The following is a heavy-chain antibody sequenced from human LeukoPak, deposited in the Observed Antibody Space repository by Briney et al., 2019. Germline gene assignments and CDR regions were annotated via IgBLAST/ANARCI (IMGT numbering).Heavy chain of an antibody. V-gene: IGHV4-39*07. J-gene: IGHJ6*03. D-gene: IGHD3-10*01. CDR3: ARERGLWFGELLDYYYMDV. CDR2: IYTSGST. Sequence: SETLSLTCTVSGGSISSSSYYWGWIRQPPGKGLEWIGRIYTSGSTNYNPSLKSRVTMSVDTSKNQFSLKLSSVTAADTAVYYCARERGLWFGELLDYYYMDVWGKGTTVTISS. CDR1: GGSISSSSYY.